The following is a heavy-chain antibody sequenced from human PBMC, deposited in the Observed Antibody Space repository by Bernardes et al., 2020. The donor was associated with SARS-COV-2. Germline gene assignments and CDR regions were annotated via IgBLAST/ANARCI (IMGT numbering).Heavy chain of an antibody. D-gene: IGHD2-15*01. CDR2: ISSSSSYI. Sequence: GSLRLSCAASGFTFSSYSMNWVRQAPGKGLEWVSSISSSSSYIYYADSVKGRFTISRDNAKNSLYLQMNSLRAEDTAVYYCARVDLAATSWYYYYGMDVWGQGTTVTVSS. V-gene: IGHV3-21*01. J-gene: IGHJ6*02. CDR3: ARVDLAATSWYYYYGMDV. CDR1: GFTFSSYS.